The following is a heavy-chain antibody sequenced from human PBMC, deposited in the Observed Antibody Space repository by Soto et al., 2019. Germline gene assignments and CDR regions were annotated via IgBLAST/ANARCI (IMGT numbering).Heavy chain of an antibody. CDR1: GFTFSNSY. D-gene: IGHD3-16*02. CDR2: ISENGDIT. J-gene: IGHJ4*02. CDR3: VKDRFVHY. V-gene: IGHV3-64D*06. Sequence: PGGSLRLSCSVFGFTFSNSYMHWVRHTPEKGLQYVSSISENGDITYYPDSVKGRFTISRDNSKSTVYLQMSSMRVEDTGVYYCVKDRFVHYWGQGVMVTVSS.